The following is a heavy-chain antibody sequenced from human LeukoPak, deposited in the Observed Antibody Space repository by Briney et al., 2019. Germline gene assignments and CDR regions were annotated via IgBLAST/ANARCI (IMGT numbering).Heavy chain of an antibody. Sequence: PSETLSLTCTVSGGSISSGAFYWSCIRQRPGKGLEWIGYIYYSGSTYYNPSLKSRVTISVDTSKNQFSLKLSSVTAADTAVYYCARAVLLWFGELSPFDPWGQGTLVTVSS. J-gene: IGHJ5*02. CDR1: GGSISSGAFY. CDR3: ARAVLLWFGELSPFDP. D-gene: IGHD3-10*01. V-gene: IGHV4-31*03. CDR2: IYYSGST.